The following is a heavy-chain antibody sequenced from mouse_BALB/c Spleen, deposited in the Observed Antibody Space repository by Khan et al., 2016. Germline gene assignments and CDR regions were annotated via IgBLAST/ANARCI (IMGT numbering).Heavy chain of an antibody. CDR2: ITPYNDGT. CDR1: GYTFTSYV. V-gene: IGHV1S136*01. CDR3: ARGDYAMDY. J-gene: IGHJ4*01. Sequence: VQLQQSGPELVKPGASVKMSCKASGYTFTSYVMHWVKQKPGQGLEWIGYITPYNDGTKYNEKFKGKAPLTSAKSSSTTSLALSSLPSEDSAVYYWARGDYAMDYWGQGTSVTVSS.